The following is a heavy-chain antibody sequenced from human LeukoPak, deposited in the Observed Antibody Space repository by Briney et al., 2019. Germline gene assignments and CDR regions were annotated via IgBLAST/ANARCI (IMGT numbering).Heavy chain of an antibody. CDR1: GFTFSSYS. CDR3: ARDGFPRSNYEYGAGYGMDV. Sequence: GGSLRLSCAASGFTFSSYSMNWVRQAPGKGLEWVSSISNSSSYIYYADSVKGRFTISRDNAKNSLYLQMNSLRAEDTAVYYCARDGFPRSNYEYGAGYGMDVWGQGTTVTVSS. CDR2: ISNSSSYI. V-gene: IGHV3-21*01. D-gene: IGHD4-11*01. J-gene: IGHJ6*02.